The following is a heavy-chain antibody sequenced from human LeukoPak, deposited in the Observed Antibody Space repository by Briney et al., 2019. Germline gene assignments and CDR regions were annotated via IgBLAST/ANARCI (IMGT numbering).Heavy chain of an antibody. CDR2: IYYSGST. CDR1: GGSFSSYY. V-gene: IGHV4-59*01. J-gene: IGHJ4*02. D-gene: IGHD4-17*01. CDR3: ARHLFDYGDSYYFDY. Sequence: SETLSLTCAVYGGSFSSYYWSWIRQPPGKGLEWIGYIYYSGSTNYNPSLKSRVTKSVDTSKNQFSLKLSSVTAADTAVYYCARHLFDYGDSYYFDYWGQGTLVTVSS.